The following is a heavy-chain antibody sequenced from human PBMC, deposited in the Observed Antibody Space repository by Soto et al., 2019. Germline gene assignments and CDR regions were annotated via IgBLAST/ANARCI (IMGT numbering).Heavy chain of an antibody. CDR1: GFTFSTDT. CDR2: ISTSGAST. CDR3: ARGDTAMSDYYYGMDL. J-gene: IGHJ6*02. V-gene: IGHV3-23*01. Sequence: AGGSLRLSCVASGFTFSTDTMNWVRQAPGKGLEWVAHISTSGASTYYADSVKGRFTISRDNSKNTLYLQMNSLSAEDTATYYCARGDTAMSDYYYGMDLWGQGTTVTVSS. D-gene: IGHD5-18*01.